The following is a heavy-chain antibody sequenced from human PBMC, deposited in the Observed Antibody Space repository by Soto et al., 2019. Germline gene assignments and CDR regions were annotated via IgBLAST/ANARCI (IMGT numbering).Heavy chain of an antibody. D-gene: IGHD4-17*01. CDR3: AKGPLRFPDYGDSAEFVYGMDV. J-gene: IGHJ6*02. CDR2: ASYGGGTK. V-gene: IGHV3-30*18. Sequence: QMQLVESGGDVVQPGTSLRLSCVASGFTFSAFGMHWVRQAPGKGLEWVAIASYGGGTKYYGDSVQGRFTISRDNSGDTLYLHMTSLREEDTAVYYCAKGPLRFPDYGDSAEFVYGMDVWGHGTTVTVYS. CDR1: GFTFSAFG.